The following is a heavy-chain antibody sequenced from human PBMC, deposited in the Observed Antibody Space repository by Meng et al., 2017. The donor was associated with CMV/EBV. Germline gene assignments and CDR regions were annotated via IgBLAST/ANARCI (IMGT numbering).Heavy chain of an antibody. CDR3: ASGSGSRVGYYYYGMDV. D-gene: IGHD1-26*01. CDR1: GFTFSSYA. J-gene: IGHJ6*02. V-gene: IGHV3-30*04. Sequence: GESLKISCAASGFTFSSYAMHWVRQVPGKGLEWVAVISYDGSNKYYADSVKGRFTISRDNSKNTLYLQMNSLRAEDTAVYYCASGSGSRVGYYYYGMDVWGQGTTVTVSS. CDR2: ISYDGSNK.